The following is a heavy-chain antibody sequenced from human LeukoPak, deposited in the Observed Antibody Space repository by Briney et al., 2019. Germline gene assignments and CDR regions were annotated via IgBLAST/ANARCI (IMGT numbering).Heavy chain of an antibody. CDR2: ISYDGSNK. V-gene: IGHV3-30*18. J-gene: IGHJ4*02. CDR3: AKGGSSWSRWDY. D-gene: IGHD6-13*01. CDR1: GFTFSSYG. Sequence: PGGSLRLSCAASGFTFSSYGMHWVRQAPGKGLEWVAVISYDGSNKYYADSVKGRFTISRDNSKNTLYLQMNSPRAEDTAVYFCAKGGSSWSRWDYWGQGTLVTVSS.